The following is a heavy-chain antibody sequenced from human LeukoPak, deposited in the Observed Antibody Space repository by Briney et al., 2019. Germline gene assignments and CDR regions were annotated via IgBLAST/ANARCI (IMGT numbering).Heavy chain of an antibody. Sequence: SVKVSCEASGGTFSSYAISWVRQAPGQGLEWMGGIIPIFGTANYAQKFQGRVTITADESTSTAYMELSSLRSEDTAVYYCAMGVKTHYYYYMDVWGKGTTVTVSS. D-gene: IGHD3-16*01. CDR3: AMGVKTHYYYYMDV. J-gene: IGHJ6*03. V-gene: IGHV1-69*13. CDR2: IIPIFGTA. CDR1: GGTFSSYA.